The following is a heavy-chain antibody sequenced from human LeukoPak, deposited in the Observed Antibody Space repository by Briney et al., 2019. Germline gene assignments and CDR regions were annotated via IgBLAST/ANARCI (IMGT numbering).Heavy chain of an antibody. CDR3: ARQGNSYHTTGFYRGVWYFYMDV. J-gene: IGHJ6*03. D-gene: IGHD3-9*01. CDR1: GYTFTSYW. V-gene: IGHV5-51*01. Sequence: PGESLKISCQTSGYTFTSYWIAWVRQVPGKGLDWMGIVYPADSDTKYSPSLRGQVTISADKSTGTAYLQWRSLKASDSGMYYCARQGNSYHTTGFYRGVWYFYMDVWGKGTAVTVSS. CDR2: VYPADSDT.